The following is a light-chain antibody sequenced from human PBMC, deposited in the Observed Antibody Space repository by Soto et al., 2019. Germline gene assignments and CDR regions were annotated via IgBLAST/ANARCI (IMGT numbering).Light chain of an antibody. Sequence: QSALTQPASVSGSPGQSITISCTGTSSDVGGYNYVSWYQQHPGKAPKLMIYDVSNRPSGVSNRFSGSKSGNTASLTISVLQAEDEADYYCSSHTSSSTLVVFGGGTQLTVL. CDR2: DVS. CDR3: SSHTSSSTLVV. J-gene: IGLJ2*01. CDR1: SSDVGGYNY. V-gene: IGLV2-14*01.